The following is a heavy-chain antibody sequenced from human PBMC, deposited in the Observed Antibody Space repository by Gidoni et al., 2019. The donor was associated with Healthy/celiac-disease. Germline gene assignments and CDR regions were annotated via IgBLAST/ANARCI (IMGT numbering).Heavy chain of an antibody. D-gene: IGHD3-22*01. Sequence: QVQLQQWASGLLKPSDPLSPTCAVERRSLCGYYWSWIRQPPGKGLEWIGEINHSRSTNYNPSLESRVTITVDTSKNQFSLKLSSVTAADTAVYYCARGRTYYYDSSGYYPPFDYWGQGTLVTVSS. CDR1: RRSLCGYY. V-gene: IGHV4-34*01. CDR2: INHSRST. J-gene: IGHJ4*02. CDR3: ARGRTYYYDSSGYYPPFDY.